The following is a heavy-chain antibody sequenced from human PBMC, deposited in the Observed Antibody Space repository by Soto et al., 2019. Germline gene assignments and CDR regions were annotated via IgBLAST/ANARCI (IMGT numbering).Heavy chain of an antibody. D-gene: IGHD2-15*01. CDR1: GDSIRNINYY. J-gene: IGHJ5*02. CDR3: ARCRGYCSGMSCFCSFDP. V-gene: IGHV4-39*02. Sequence: QLQLQESGPGLVKSSETLSLTCTLSGDSIRNINYYWGWIRQPPGKGLEWIGSIYYSGSTYYNPSLKSRVAMSVDTSKNDFSLNLSSVTAVDTAVYYCARCRGYCSGMSCFCSFDPWGQGTLVSVSS. CDR2: IYYSGST.